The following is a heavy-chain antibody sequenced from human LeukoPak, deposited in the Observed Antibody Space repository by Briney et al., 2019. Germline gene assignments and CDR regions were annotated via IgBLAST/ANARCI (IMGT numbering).Heavy chain of an antibody. D-gene: IGHD5-12*01. CDR2: IYYSGST. CDR3: ARGRCGVATIFHYYYYMDV. J-gene: IGHJ6*03. CDR1: GGSISSYY. V-gene: IGHV4-59*01. Sequence: SETLSLTCSVSGGSISSYYWSWIRQPPGKRLEWIGYIYYSGSTNYNPSLKSRVTISVDTSKNQFSLKLSSVTAADTAVYYCARGRCGVATIFHYYYYMDVWGKGTTVTVSS.